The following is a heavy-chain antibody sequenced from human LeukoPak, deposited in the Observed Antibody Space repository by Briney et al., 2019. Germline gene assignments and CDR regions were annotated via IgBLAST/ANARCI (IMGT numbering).Heavy chain of an antibody. CDR3: ARGGWFGATYGMDV. V-gene: IGHV4-34*01. Sequence: SETLSLTCTVSGGSISGYYWSWIRQPPGKGLEWIGEINHSGSTNYNPSLKSRVTISVDTSKNQFSLKLSSVTAADTAVYYCARGGWFGATYGMDVWGQGTTVTVSS. CDR1: GGSISGYY. J-gene: IGHJ6*02. CDR2: INHSGST. D-gene: IGHD3-10*01.